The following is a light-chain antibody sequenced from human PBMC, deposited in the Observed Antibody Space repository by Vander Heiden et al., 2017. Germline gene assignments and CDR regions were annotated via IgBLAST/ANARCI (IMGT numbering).Light chain of an antibody. V-gene: IGKV1-27*01. Sequence: DIQLTHSPSSLSASVGDRVTITCRVSQGISSYLNWYRQKPGKVPKLLIYSASNLQSGVPSRFSGTAPGTDFTLTISILQPEDVATYYGPLTDYAPLYTFGQGTKLELK. CDR1: QGISSY. CDR3: PLTDYAPLYT. CDR2: SAS. J-gene: IGKJ2*01.